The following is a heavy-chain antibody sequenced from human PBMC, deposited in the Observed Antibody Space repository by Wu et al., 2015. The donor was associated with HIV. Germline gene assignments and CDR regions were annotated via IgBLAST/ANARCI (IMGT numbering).Heavy chain of an antibody. V-gene: IGHV1-69*12. CDR3: ARGVFLEWSRRVTYFDY. Sequence: QVQLVQSGAEVKKPGSSVKVSCKASGGTFSSYAISWVRQAPGQGLEWMGGIIPIFGTANYAQKFQGRVTITADESTSTAYMELSSLRSEDTAVYYCARGVFLEWSRRVTYFDYVGAREPLVTVSS. CDR2: IIPIFGTA. D-gene: IGHD3-3*01. J-gene: IGHJ4*02. CDR1: GGTFSSYA.